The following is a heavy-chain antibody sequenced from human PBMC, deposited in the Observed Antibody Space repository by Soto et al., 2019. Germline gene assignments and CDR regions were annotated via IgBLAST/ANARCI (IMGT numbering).Heavy chain of an antibody. V-gene: IGHV3-30-3*01. CDR3: ARPGYCSSTSCYDLYYFDY. CDR1: GFTFSSYA. J-gene: IGHJ4*02. D-gene: IGHD2-2*01. Sequence: GESLKISCAASGFTFSSYAMHWVRQAPGKGLEWVAVISYDGSNKYYADSVKGRFTISRDNSKNTLYLQMNSLRAEDTAVYYCARPGYCSSTSCYDLYYFDYWGQGTLVTVSS. CDR2: ISYDGSNK.